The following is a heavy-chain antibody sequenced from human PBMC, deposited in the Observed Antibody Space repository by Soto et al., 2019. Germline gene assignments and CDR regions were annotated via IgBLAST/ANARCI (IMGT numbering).Heavy chain of an antibody. Sequence: ASVKVSCKASGYTFTSYYMHWVRQAPGQGLEWMGIMNPSSGNTSYAQKFQGRVTMTRNTSTSTAYMELSSLRSEDTAVYYCARGQGVGSSWYDAFDIWGQGTMVTVSS. CDR1: GYTFTSYY. CDR3: ARGQGVGSSWYDAFDI. J-gene: IGHJ3*02. CDR2: MNPSSGNT. V-gene: IGHV1-46*01. D-gene: IGHD6-13*01.